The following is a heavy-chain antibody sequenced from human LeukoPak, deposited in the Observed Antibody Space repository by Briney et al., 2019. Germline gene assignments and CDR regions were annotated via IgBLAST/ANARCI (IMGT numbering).Heavy chain of an antibody. V-gene: IGHV4-30-4*01. J-gene: IGHJ5*02. CDR3: ARPYYYDSRIDP. CDR1: GGSISSGDYY. Sequence: SQTPTLTCTVSGGSISSGDYYWSWIRQPPGKGLEWIAYMYYSGSTYYNPSLKSRVTMSADTSKNQLSLKLSSVTAADTAVYYCARPYYYDSRIDPWGQGILVTVSS. CDR2: MYYSGST. D-gene: IGHD3-22*01.